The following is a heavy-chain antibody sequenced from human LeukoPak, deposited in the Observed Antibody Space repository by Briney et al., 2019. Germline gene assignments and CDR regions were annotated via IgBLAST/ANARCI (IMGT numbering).Heavy chain of an antibody. J-gene: IGHJ4*02. CDR2: ISGNGINT. CDR3: TRDWRNLGYDY. D-gene: IGHD5-12*01. Sequence: PGGSLRLSCVASEFTFSSYVMSWVRQAPGKGLEWVSSISGNGINTYYADSVKGRFTISRDNSKNTLYLQMNSLRAEDTAVYYCTRDWRNLGYDYWGQGTLVTVSS. V-gene: IGHV3-23*01. CDR1: EFTFSSYV.